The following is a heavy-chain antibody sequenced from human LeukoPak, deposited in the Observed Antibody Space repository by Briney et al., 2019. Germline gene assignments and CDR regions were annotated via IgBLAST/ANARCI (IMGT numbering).Heavy chain of an antibody. CDR1: GFTFSTYS. CDR3: ARENNGYSSGWYKGYGAFDI. J-gene: IGHJ3*02. Sequence: GGSLRLSCAASGFTFSTYSMNWVRQAPGKGLEWVSSISGSSSDIYNADSVKGRFTISRDNAKNSLYLQMNSLRAEDTAVYYCARENNGYSSGWYKGYGAFDIWGQGTMVTVSS. CDR2: ISGSSSDI. D-gene: IGHD6-19*01. V-gene: IGHV3-21*01.